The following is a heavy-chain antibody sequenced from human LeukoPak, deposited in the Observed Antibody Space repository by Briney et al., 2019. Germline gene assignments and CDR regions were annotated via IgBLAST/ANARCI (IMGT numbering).Heavy chain of an antibody. Sequence: GGSLRLSCAASGFTFTTYWMSWVRQAPGKGLEWVSYISSSSSTIYYADSVKGRFTISRDNAKNSLYLQMNSLRAEDTAVYYCARDDYSSGWNPFDYWGQGTLVTVSS. CDR3: ARDDYSSGWNPFDY. CDR1: GFTFTTYW. J-gene: IGHJ4*02. D-gene: IGHD6-19*01. CDR2: ISSSSSTI. V-gene: IGHV3-48*01.